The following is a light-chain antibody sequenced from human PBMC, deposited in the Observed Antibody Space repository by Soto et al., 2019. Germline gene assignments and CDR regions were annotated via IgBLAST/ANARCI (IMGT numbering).Light chain of an antibody. CDR2: AAS. V-gene: IGKV1-39*01. CDR1: QSIRSY. J-gene: IGKJ4*01. Sequence: DIQMTQSPSSLAASVGYRLTITCRASQSIRSYLNWYQQKXGKAPKLLMYAASSLQSGVPSRFSGSGSGTDFTLTISSLQPEDFETYYCQQCDSNPQTFGGGTKVDIK. CDR3: QQCDSNPQT.